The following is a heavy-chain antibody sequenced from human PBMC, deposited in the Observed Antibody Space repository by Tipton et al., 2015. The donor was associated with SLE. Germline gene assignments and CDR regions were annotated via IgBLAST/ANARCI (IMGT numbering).Heavy chain of an antibody. CDR1: GFTFRSYA. CDR3: ARGSVFGDY. J-gene: IGHJ4*02. Sequence: LRLSCATSGFTFRSYAMDWVRQAPGKGLEWIGYIYNSGSTNYNPSLKSRVTISVDTSRNQFSLKLSSVTAADTAVYYCARGSVFGDYWGQGTLVTVSS. D-gene: IGHD3-16*01. V-gene: IGHV4-59*01. CDR2: IYNSGST.